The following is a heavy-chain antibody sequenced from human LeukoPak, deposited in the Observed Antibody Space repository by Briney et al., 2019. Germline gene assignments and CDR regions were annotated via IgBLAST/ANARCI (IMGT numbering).Heavy chain of an antibody. CDR1: GGSFSGYY. J-gene: IGHJ3*02. V-gene: IGHV4-34*01. Sequence: SETLSLTCAVYGGSFSGYYWSWIRQPPGKGLEWIGEINHSGSTNYNPSLKSRVTISVDTSKNQFSLKLSSVTAADTAVYYCARGPSPNGSWYAFDIWGQGTMVTVSS. CDR3: ARGPSPNGSWYAFDI. D-gene: IGHD6-13*01. CDR2: INHSGST.